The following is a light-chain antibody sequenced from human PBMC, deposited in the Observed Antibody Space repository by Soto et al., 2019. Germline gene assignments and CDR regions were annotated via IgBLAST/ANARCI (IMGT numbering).Light chain of an antibody. CDR2: GAS. CDR1: QSVGSE. CDR3: HRYDKWPPYT. J-gene: IGKJ2*01. V-gene: IGKV3-15*01. Sequence: EVVMTQSPATLSVSPGGRATLSSRASQSVGSELAWYQQNPGHAPRLLIYGASTRSTGIPARFSGRGSGTDFTRTISSLQSGDFAVYYCHRYDKWPPYTFGQGTEPEIK.